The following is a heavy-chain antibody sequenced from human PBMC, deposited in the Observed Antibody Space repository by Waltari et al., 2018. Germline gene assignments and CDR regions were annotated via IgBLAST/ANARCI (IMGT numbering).Heavy chain of an antibody. CDR3: VRDRHSWD. Sequence: EVHLVESGGDLVQPGGSLRLSCAGSGLTFSGYWMQGVRQVPGKGLVWVSSISPDGRTTFYADSVKGRFAISRDNAKNALDLQMNSLRAEDTAVYYCVRDRHSWDWGQGTLVTVSS. CDR1: GLTFSGYW. J-gene: IGHJ4*02. V-gene: IGHV3-74*01. CDR2: ISPDGRTT.